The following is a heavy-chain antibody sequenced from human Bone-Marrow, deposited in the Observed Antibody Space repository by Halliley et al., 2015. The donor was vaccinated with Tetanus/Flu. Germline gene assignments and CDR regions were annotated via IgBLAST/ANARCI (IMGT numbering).Heavy chain of an antibody. CDR1: GFSFSASS. J-gene: IGHJ6*02. D-gene: IGHD2-2*01. V-gene: IGHV3-73*01. Sequence: SLRLSCEASGFSFSASSMHWVRQAPGKGLEWLGRIRRESNSYATEYAASVKGRFIISKDDGKNAAYLQMNNLRLEDTAIYYCTRHPDSTAAVYFYYGMDVWGQGTTVTVSS. CDR3: TRHPDSTAAVYFYYGMDV. CDR2: IRRESNSYAT.